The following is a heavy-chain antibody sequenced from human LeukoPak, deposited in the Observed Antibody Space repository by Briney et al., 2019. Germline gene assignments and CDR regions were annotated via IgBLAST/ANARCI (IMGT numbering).Heavy chain of an antibody. J-gene: IGHJ4*02. CDR2: ISGSGGST. V-gene: IGHV3-23*01. CDR1: GSTFSTYA. CDR3: AKDPPRDYYDSSGYPTIDY. Sequence: GGPLRLSCAAPGSTFSTYAMSWVRQAPGKALQWVSPISGSGGSTYYADSVKGRFTISRDNSKNTLYLQMNSLRAEDTAVYYCAKDPPRDYYDSSGYPTIDYWGQGTLVTVSS. D-gene: IGHD3-22*01.